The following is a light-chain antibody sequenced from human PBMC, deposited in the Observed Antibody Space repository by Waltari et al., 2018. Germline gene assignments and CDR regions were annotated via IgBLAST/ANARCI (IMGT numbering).Light chain of an antibody. CDR2: EVR. V-gene: IGLV2-23*01. Sequence: QSALTQPASVSGSPGQSITISCTGTSSDVGNYNLVSWYQHHPGQAPKFLMYEVRKRPSGVSNRFFGSQSGNMASLTISGLQAEDEADYYCCSYAGSGNLLLGGGTKVTVL. CDR3: CSYAGSGNLL. CDR1: SSDVGNYNL. J-gene: IGLJ2*01.